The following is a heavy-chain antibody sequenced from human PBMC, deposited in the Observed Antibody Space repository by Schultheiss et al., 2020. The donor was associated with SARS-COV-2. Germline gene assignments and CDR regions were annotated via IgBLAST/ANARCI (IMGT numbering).Heavy chain of an antibody. V-gene: IGHV1-8*02. CDR3: ANTGDTSGYYFNY. D-gene: IGHD3-3*01. J-gene: IGHJ4*02. Sequence: ASVKVSCKASGYTFTGYYMHWVRQAPGQGLEWMGWMNTDSGHTGCAQKFLGRVTMTRNTSISTAYMELSSLRSEDTAVYYCANTGDTSGYYFNYWGQGTLVTVS. CDR2: MNTDSGHT. CDR1: GYTFTGYY.